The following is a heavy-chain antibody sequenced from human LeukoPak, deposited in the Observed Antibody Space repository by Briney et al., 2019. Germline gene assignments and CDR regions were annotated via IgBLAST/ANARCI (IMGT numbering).Heavy chain of an antibody. CDR3: AKMGPGTGDIVVVVAANKVDY. Sequence: SETLSLTCTVSGGSISSGDYYWSWIRQPPGKGLEWIGYIYYSGSTYYNPSLKSRVTISVDTSKNQFSLKLSSVTAADTAVYYCAKMGPGTGDIVVVVAANKVDYWGQGTLVTASS. D-gene: IGHD2-15*01. CDR1: GGSISSGDYY. CDR2: IYYSGST. V-gene: IGHV4-30-4*08. J-gene: IGHJ4*02.